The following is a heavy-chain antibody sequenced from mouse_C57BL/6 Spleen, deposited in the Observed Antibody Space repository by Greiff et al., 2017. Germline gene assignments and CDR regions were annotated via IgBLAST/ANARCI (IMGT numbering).Heavy chain of an antibody. Sequence: EVKLVASEGGLVQPGRSMKLSCTASGFTFSDYYMAWVRQVPEKGLEWVANIIYDGSSTYYLDSLKSRFIISRDKAKNILYLQLSSLKSEDTATYYCARSLYYYGSSYLDYWGQGTTLTVSS. V-gene: IGHV5-16*01. CDR2: IIYDGSST. D-gene: IGHD1-1*01. J-gene: IGHJ2*01. CDR3: ARSLYYYGSSYLDY. CDR1: GFTFSDYY.